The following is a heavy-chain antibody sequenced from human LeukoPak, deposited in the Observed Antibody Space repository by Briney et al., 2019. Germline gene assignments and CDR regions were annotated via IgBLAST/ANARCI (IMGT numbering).Heavy chain of an antibody. CDR2: INPNSGGT. V-gene: IGHV1-2*06. CDR1: GYTFTGYY. Sequence: ASVKVSCKASGYTFTGYYMHWVRQAPGQGLEWMGRINPNSGGTNYAQKFQGRVTMTRDTSISTACMELSSLRSEDTAVYYCARVSTGRSYNYYYGMDVWGQGTTVTVSS. D-gene: IGHD3-16*02. CDR3: ARVSTGRSYNYYYGMDV. J-gene: IGHJ6*02.